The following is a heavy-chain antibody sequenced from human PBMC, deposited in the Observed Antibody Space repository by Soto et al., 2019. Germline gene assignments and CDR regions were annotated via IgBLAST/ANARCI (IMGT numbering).Heavy chain of an antibody. CDR2: IYYTGGT. Sequence: QLQLQESGPGLVKPSETLSLTCAVSGGSISSSSYYSDWIRQPPGKGLEWIGSIYYTGGTYYNPSLKSRVTISADTSKNQFSLKLSSVTAADAAVYYCSTFSSGFYGMDVWGQGTTVTVSS. J-gene: IGHJ6*02. CDR1: GGSISSSSYY. CDR3: STFSSGFYGMDV. V-gene: IGHV4-39*01. D-gene: IGHD6-19*01.